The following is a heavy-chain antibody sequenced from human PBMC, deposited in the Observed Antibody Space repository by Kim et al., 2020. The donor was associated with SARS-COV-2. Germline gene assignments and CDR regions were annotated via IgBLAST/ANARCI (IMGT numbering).Heavy chain of an antibody. D-gene: IGHD3-16*01. CDR1: GFTFSTFA. Sequence: GGSLRLSCAASGFTFSTFAISWVRQPPGKGLEWVSSITQSGETTQYADSVKGRFTVSRDDSKNTLYLQMDSLRGDDTAIYYCTIWAYWGQGALVTVSS. J-gene: IGHJ4*02. V-gene: IGHV3-23*01. CDR2: ITQSGETT. CDR3: TIWAY.